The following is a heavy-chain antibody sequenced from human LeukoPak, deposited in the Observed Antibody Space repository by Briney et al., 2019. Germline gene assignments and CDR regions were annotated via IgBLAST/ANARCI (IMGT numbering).Heavy chain of an antibody. CDR3: VRGRRGYYYMDV. CDR1: GFVFSMYW. CDR2: IHQDGNEK. V-gene: IGHV3-7*01. J-gene: IGHJ6*03. Sequence: PGGSLRLSCDASGFVFSMYWMNWVRQAPGKGLEWVANIHQDGNEKYFVDSVEGRFTISRDNAKNSLYLQMNSLRVEDTAVYYCVRGRRGYYYMDVWGKGTTVTVSS.